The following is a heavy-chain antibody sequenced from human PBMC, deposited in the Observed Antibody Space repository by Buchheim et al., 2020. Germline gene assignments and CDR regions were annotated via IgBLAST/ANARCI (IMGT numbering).Heavy chain of an antibody. CDR3: ATVAGGAVAGFYLDY. CDR2: VWYDGSNK. J-gene: IGHJ4*02. Sequence: VQLLASGGGLVQPGGSLRLSCVASGFTFSTYAMHWVRQAPGKGLEWVAVVWYDGSNKNYADSVKGRFTVSKDNSKNTLYLQMNSLRAEDTAMYYCATVAGGAVAGFYLDYWGQGTL. V-gene: IGHV3-33*08. D-gene: IGHD6-19*01. CDR1: GFTFSTYA.